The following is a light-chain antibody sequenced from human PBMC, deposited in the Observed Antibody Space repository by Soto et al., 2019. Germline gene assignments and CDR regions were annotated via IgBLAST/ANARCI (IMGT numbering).Light chain of an antibody. Sequence: DIQMTQSPSTLSASVGDRVPITCRASQSISSWLAWYQQKPGKAPKLLIYKASSLESGVPSRFSGSGSGTEFTLTISSLQPDDFATYYCQQYNSYWTFGQGTKVDNK. V-gene: IGKV1-5*03. CDR1: QSISSW. CDR3: QQYNSYWT. CDR2: KAS. J-gene: IGKJ1*01.